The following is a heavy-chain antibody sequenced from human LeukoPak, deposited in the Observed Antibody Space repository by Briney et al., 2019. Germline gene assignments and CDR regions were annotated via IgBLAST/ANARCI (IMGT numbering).Heavy chain of an antibody. CDR2: IYYSGST. D-gene: IGHD3-10*01. Sequence: SETLSLTCTVSGGSISSSSYYWGWIRQPPGKGLEWIGSIYYSGSTYYNPSLKSRVTISVDTSKNQFSLKLSSVTAADTAVYYCARRSDTMVRGVIHYYYYYYMDVWGKGTTVTISS. CDR1: GGSISSSSYY. CDR3: ARRSDTMVRGVIHYYYYYYMDV. V-gene: IGHV4-39*01. J-gene: IGHJ6*03.